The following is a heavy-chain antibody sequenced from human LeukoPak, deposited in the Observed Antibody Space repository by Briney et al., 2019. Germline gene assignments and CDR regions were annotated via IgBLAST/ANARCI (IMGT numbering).Heavy chain of an antibody. CDR3: ARVSSSGAIYAFDI. Sequence: SETLSLTCTVSGGSISSYYWSWIRQPPGKGLEWIGYIYHSGSTYYNPSLKSRVTISVDRSKNQFSLKLSSVTAADTAVYYCARVSSSGAIYAFDIWGQGTMVTVSS. J-gene: IGHJ3*02. D-gene: IGHD3-22*01. CDR1: GGSISSYY. CDR2: IYHSGST. V-gene: IGHV4-59*12.